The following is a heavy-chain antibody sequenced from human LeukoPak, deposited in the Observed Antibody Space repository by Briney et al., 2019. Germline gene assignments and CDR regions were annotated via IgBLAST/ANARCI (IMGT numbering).Heavy chain of an antibody. D-gene: IGHD3-9*01. J-gene: IGHJ4*02. Sequence: GGSLRLSCAASGFSISRYSMNWVRQAPGKGLEWVSSISSSSSYIYYADSVKGRFTISRDNAKNSLYLQMSSLRAEDTAIYYCARLYDILTGAFDYWGQGTLVTVSS. CDR3: ARLYDILTGAFDY. V-gene: IGHV3-21*01. CDR1: GFSISRYS. CDR2: ISSSSSYI.